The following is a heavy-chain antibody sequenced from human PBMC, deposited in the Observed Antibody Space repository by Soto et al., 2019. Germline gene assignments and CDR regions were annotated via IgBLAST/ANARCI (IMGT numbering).Heavy chain of an antibody. Sequence: WASVKVSCKASGYTFTNYFIHWVRQAPGQGLDWMGIINPSGGTTSYEQKFQGRVTMTSDTSTTTVYMEVSSLRSEDTAVYYCAREGSGWYYVYWGQGTQVTVSS. CDR3: AREGSGWYYVY. D-gene: IGHD6-19*01. CDR2: INPSGGTT. J-gene: IGHJ4*02. V-gene: IGHV1-46*01. CDR1: GYTFTNYF.